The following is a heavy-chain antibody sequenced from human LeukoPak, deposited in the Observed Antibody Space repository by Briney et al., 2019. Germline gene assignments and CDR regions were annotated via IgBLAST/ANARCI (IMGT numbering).Heavy chain of an antibody. CDR3: ASSSGWELAHFDY. Sequence: SVKVSCKTSGGTFSNYAISWVRQAPGQGLEWMGRIIPILGIANYAQKFQGRVTITTDKSTSTAYMELSSLRSEGTAVYYCASSSGWELAHFDYWGQGTLVTVSS. J-gene: IGHJ4*02. CDR1: GGTFSNYA. D-gene: IGHD6-19*01. V-gene: IGHV1-69*04. CDR2: IIPILGIA.